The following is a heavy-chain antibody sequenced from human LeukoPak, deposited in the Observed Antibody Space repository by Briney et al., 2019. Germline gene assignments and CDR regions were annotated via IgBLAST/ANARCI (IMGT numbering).Heavy chain of an antibody. V-gene: IGHV3-66*01. CDR2: IYSGGGST. D-gene: IGHD2-8*01. Sequence: GGSLRLSCAASGFTVSSKYMSWVRQAPGKGLEWVSVIYSGGGSTYYSESVKGRFTSSRNNSKNTLYLQMSSLRAEDTAMYYCARDRGVGSDAFDIWGQGTMVIVSS. CDR1: GFTVSSKY. J-gene: IGHJ3*02. CDR3: ARDRGVGSDAFDI.